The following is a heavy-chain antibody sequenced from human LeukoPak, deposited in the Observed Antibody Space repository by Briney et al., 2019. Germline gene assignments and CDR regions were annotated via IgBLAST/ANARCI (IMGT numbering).Heavy chain of an antibody. CDR2: INTNTGNP. J-gene: IGHJ6*03. CDR1: GYTFTSYA. Sequence: ASVKVSCKASGYTFTSYAINWVRQAPGQGLEWMGWINTNTGNPTYAQGFTGRFVFSLDTSVSTAYLQISSLKAEDTAVYYCARDGTTVTTPYYYYMDVWGKGTTVTVSS. D-gene: IGHD4-11*01. V-gene: IGHV7-4-1*02. CDR3: ARDGTTVTTPYYYYMDV.